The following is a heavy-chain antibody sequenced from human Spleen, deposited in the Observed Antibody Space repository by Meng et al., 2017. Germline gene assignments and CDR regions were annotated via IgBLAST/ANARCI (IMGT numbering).Heavy chain of an antibody. J-gene: IGHJ4*02. V-gene: IGHV4-30-4*01. Sequence: QVQLQDSGPGLGEPSQTLSLTCTVSGGSMSSGNYYWSWLRQPPGKGLEWIGYIHHSGSAYYNPSLKSRISMSVDMSKNQFSLKVNSVTAADTAIYYCVISSHNWGQGTLVTVSS. D-gene: IGHD3-3*02. CDR1: GGSMSSGNYY. CDR3: VISSHN. CDR2: IHHSGSA.